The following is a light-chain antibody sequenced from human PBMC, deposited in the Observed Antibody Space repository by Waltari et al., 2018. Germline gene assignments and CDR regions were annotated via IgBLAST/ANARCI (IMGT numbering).Light chain of an antibody. CDR2: GKN. CDR1: SLRKYY. V-gene: IGLV3-19*01. J-gene: IGLJ3*02. Sequence: SSELTQDPVVSVALGQTVRITCQGHSLRKYYVSWYQQKPGQAPVVVMYGKNSRPSGIPDRFSGSSSGNTASLTITGAQAEDEADYYCNSRDSSGNLLGVFGGGTKLTVL. CDR3: NSRDSSGNLLGV.